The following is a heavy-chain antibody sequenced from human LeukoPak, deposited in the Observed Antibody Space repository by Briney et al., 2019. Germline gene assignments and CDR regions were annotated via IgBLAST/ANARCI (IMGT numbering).Heavy chain of an antibody. CDR2: ISSSSSYI. Sequence: GGSLRLSCAASGFTFRSYSMNWVRQAPGKGLEWVSSISSSSSYIYYTDSVKGRFTISRDNAKNSLYLQMNSLRAEDTAVYYCARAGIGGSSTSCDYWGQGTLVTVSS. CDR1: GFTFRSYS. V-gene: IGHV3-21*01. D-gene: IGHD2-2*01. CDR3: ARAGIGGSSTSCDY. J-gene: IGHJ4*02.